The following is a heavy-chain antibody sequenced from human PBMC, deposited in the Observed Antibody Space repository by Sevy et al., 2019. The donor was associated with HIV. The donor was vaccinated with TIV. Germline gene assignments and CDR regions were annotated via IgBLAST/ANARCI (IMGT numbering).Heavy chain of an antibody. D-gene: IGHD3-10*01. V-gene: IGHV3-23*01. J-gene: IGHJ4*02. CDR2: ISGSGGST. CDR3: ARRGPYGSGSYYPDYFDY. CDR1: GFTFSSYD. Sequence: ESLKISCAASGFTFSSYDMSWVRQAPGKGLEWVSAISGSGGSTYYADSVKGRFTISRDNSKNTLYLQMNSLRAEDTAVYYCARRGPYGSGSYYPDYFDYWGQGTLVTVSS.